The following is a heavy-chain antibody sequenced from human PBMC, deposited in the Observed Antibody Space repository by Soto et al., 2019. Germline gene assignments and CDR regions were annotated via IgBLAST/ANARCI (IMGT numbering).Heavy chain of an antibody. Sequence: SETLSLTCTGSGGSISRYYWSWIRQPPGKGLEWIGYIYYSGSTNYNPSLRSRVTISVDTSKNQFSLKLSSVTAADTAVYYCARGGRRSPGMDVWGQGTTVTVS. CDR1: GGSISRYY. CDR3: ARGGRRSPGMDV. V-gene: IGHV4-59*12. J-gene: IGHJ6*02. CDR2: IYYSGST.